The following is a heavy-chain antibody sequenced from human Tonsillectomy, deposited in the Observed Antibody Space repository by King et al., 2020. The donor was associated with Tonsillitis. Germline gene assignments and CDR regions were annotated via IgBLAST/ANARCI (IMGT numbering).Heavy chain of an antibody. V-gene: IGHV4-59*01. CDR2: IYYSGST. CDR1: GGSISSYY. D-gene: IGHD3-16*02. J-gene: IGHJ3*02. Sequence: VQLQESGPGLVKPSETLSLTCTVSGGSISSYYWSWLRQPPGKGLEWIGYIYYSGSTNYNPSLKSRVTISVDTSKNQFSLKLSSVTAADTAVYYCARAKGDYDYVWGSYRPGAFDIWGQGTMVTVSS. CDR3: ARAKGDYDYVWGSYRPGAFDI.